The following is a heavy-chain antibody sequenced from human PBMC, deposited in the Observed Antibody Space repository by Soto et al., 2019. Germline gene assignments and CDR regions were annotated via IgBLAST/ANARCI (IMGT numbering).Heavy chain of an antibody. CDR2: IHYSGST. CDR3: AAKGYYDSSGYLNWFDP. V-gene: IGHV4-4*02. CDR1: GGSISSSTW. Sequence: PSETLSLTCAVSGGSISSSTWWSWVRQPPGKELEWIGEIHYSGSTNYNPSLKSRVTISVDKSKNQFSLKLTSVTAADTAVYYCAAKGYYDSSGYLNWFDPWGQGTLVTVSS. D-gene: IGHD3-22*01. J-gene: IGHJ5*02.